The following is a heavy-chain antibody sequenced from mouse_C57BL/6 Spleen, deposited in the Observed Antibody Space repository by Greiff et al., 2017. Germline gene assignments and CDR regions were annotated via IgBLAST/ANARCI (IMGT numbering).Heavy chain of an antibody. CDR3: ARGAGLLLYYYAMDY. CDR2: IYPGSGST. Sequence: QVQLQQSGAELVKPGASVKMSCKASGYTFTSYWITWVKQRPGQGLEWIGDIYPGSGSTNYNEKFKSKATLTVDTSSSTAYMQLSSLTSEDSAVYYGARGAGLLLYYYAMDYWGQGTSVTVSS. CDR1: GYTFTSYW. V-gene: IGHV1-55*01. J-gene: IGHJ4*01. D-gene: IGHD2-3*01.